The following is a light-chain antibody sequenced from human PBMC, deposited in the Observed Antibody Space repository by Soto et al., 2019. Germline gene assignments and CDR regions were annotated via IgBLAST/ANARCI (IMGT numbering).Light chain of an antibody. V-gene: IGKV2-28*01. CDR1: QSLLHSNGYNY. Sequence: DIVMTQSPLSLPVTPGEPASISCRSNQSLLHSNGYNYLDWYLQKPGQSPQLLIYLGSNRASGVPDRFSGSGSGTDFTLKISRVEAEDVGVYYCMQALQTPWTFGPGTKVDIK. CDR2: LGS. J-gene: IGKJ3*01. CDR3: MQALQTPWT.